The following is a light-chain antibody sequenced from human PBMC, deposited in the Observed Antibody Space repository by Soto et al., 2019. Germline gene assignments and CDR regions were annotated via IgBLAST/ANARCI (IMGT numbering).Light chain of an antibody. CDR1: QSLRSSS. J-gene: IGKJ4*01. Sequence: EIVLTQSPGTLSVSPGERATLSCRASQSLRSSSLAWYQQRLGQAPRLLIYGASRRATGIPDRFSGSGSGTDFTLTISRLEPEDFAVYYCQQYGSSPLTFGGGNKVEIK. CDR2: GAS. V-gene: IGKV3-20*01. CDR3: QQYGSSPLT.